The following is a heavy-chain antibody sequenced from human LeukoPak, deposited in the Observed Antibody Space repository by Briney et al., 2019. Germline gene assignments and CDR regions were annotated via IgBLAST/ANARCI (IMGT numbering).Heavy chain of an antibody. J-gene: IGHJ4*02. Sequence: SVKVSCKASGYTFTNFGISWVRQAPGQGLEWMGRIIPILGITNYAQKFQGRITITADKSTSTAYMELSSLTSEDTALYYCARVGYCNGGTCYGAVDYWGQGTLVTVSS. D-gene: IGHD2-15*01. V-gene: IGHV1-69*04. CDR2: IIPILGIT. CDR3: ARVGYCNGGTCYGAVDY. CDR1: GYTFTNFG.